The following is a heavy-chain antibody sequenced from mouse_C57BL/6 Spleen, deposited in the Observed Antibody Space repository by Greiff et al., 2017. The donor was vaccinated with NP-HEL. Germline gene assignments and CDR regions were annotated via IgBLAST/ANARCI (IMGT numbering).Heavy chain of an antibody. CDR1: GYAFSSSW. Sequence: QVHVKQSGPELVKPGASVKISCKASGYAFSSSWMNWVKQRPGKGLEWIGRIYPGDGDTNYNGKFKGKATLTADKSSSTAYMQLSSLTSEDSAVYFCARKCYVRVCSYWCYEVWGTGTTVTVSS. V-gene: IGHV1-82*01. D-gene: IGHD1-1*01. CDR3: ARKCYVRVCSYWCYEV. J-gene: IGHJ1*03. CDR2: IYPGDGDT.